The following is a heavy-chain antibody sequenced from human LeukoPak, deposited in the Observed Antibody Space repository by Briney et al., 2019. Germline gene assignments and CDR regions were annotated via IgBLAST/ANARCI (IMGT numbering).Heavy chain of an antibody. CDR2: IYYSGST. D-gene: IGHD3-3*01. J-gene: IGHJ4*02. CDR1: GGSISSSSYY. V-gene: IGHV4-39*01. Sequence: KPSETLSLTCTVSGGSISSSSYYWGWIRQPPGKGLEWIGSIYYSGSTYYNPSLKSRATISVDTPKNQFSLKLSSVTAADTAVYYCARHAYYDFWSGDSYYLDYWGQGTLVTVSS. CDR3: ARHAYYDFWSGDSYYLDY.